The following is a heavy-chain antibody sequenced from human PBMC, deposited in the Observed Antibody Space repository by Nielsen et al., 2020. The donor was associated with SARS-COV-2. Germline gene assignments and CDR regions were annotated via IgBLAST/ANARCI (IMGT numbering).Heavy chain of an antibody. D-gene: IGHD1-7*01. J-gene: IGHJ6*03. Sequence: SVKVSCKASGGTFSSYAISWVRQAPGQGLEWMGGIIPIFGTANYAQKFQGRVTITADKSTSTAYMELSSLRSEDTAVYYCATLGDWNYLNYYYYYYMDVWGKGTTVTVSS. CDR3: ATLGDWNYLNYYYYYYMDV. CDR1: GGTFSSYA. CDR2: IIPIFGTA. V-gene: IGHV1-69*06.